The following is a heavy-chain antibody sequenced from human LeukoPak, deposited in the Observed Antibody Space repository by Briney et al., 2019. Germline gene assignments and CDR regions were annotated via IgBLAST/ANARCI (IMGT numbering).Heavy chain of an antibody. V-gene: IGHV4-39*01. CDR3: STRPSASWNF. CDR2: IYYGGSGSGST. CDR1: GDSITRPTSF. Sequence: PSQTLSLTCSVSGDSITRPTSFWGWIRQPPGKGLEWIGSIYYGGSGSGSTYYSPSLKSRVTISGDTSKNQFSLKVNSVTATDTAVYCASTRPSASWNFWGQGTLVTVSS. D-gene: IGHD2-2*01. J-gene: IGHJ4*02.